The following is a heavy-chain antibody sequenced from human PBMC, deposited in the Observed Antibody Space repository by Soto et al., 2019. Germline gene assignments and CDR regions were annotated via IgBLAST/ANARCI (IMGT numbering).Heavy chain of an antibody. CDR3: ASGTYYYDSSGPVFDY. CDR2: IIPIFGTA. V-gene: IGHV1-69*13. Sequence: SVKVSCKAPGCTFSTYAISWVRQAPGQGLEWMGGIIPIFGTANYAQKFQGRVTITADESTSTAYMELSSLRSEDTAVYYCASGTYYYDSSGPVFDYWGQGTLVTVSS. CDR1: GCTFSTYA. J-gene: IGHJ4*02. D-gene: IGHD3-22*01.